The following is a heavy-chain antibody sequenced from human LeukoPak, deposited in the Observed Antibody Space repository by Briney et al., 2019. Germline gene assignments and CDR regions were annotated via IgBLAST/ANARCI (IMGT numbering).Heavy chain of an antibody. CDR3: ARRPTHGDYFDAFDI. J-gene: IGHJ3*02. CDR1: GGSISSGGYD. Sequence: SETLSLTCTVSGGSISSGGYDWTWIRQHPGKGLEWIGYRYYSGSSFYNPSLKTRVIISLDTSENQVSLRLSSVTAADTAVYYCARRPTHGDYFDAFDIWGQGTMVTVSS. CDR2: RYYSGSS. V-gene: IGHV4-31*03. D-gene: IGHD4-17*01.